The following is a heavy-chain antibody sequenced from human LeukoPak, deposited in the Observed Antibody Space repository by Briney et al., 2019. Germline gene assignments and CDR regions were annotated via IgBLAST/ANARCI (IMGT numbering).Heavy chain of an antibody. J-gene: IGHJ4*02. V-gene: IGHV3-23*01. D-gene: IGHD2-15*01. CDR3: AKDPSSLLIVVVVASSYFDY. CDR1: GFTFISYA. Sequence: GGSLRLSCAASGFTFISYAMTWVRQAPGKGLEWVSVISGSASNTYYADSVKGRFTISRDNSKNTLYLQMNSLRAEDTAVYYCAKDPSSLLIVVVVASSYFDYWGQGTLVTVSS. CDR2: ISGSASNT.